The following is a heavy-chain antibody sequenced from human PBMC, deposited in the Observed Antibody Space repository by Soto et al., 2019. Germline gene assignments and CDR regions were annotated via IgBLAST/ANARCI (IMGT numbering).Heavy chain of an antibody. Sequence: QITLNESGPTQVKPRQTLTLTCTFSGFSLTTSGVGVGWVRQSPGKAPEWLGLIYWDDDKRYSASLKSGLPSSQETSQNQVVLTMADLGPADTATYYCAHRVRRTVFGLVTTTAIYFALWGQGTPVAVSS. D-gene: IGHD3-3*01. V-gene: IGHV2-5*02. CDR1: GFSLTTSGVG. CDR3: AHRVRRTVFGLVTTTAIYFAL. J-gene: IGHJ4*02. CDR2: IYWDDDK.